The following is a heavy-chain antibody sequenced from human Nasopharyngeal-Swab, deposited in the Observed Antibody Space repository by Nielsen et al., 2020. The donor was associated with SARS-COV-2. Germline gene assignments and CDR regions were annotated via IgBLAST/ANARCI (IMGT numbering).Heavy chain of an antibody. J-gene: IGHJ5*02. Sequence: VRQMPGKGLEWVAVIWYDGSNKYYADSVKGRFTISRDNSKNTLYLQMNSLRAEDTAVYYCARGVEFDPWGQGTLVTVSS. CDR3: ARGVEFDP. CDR2: IWYDGSNK. V-gene: IGHV3-33*01. D-gene: IGHD2-15*01.